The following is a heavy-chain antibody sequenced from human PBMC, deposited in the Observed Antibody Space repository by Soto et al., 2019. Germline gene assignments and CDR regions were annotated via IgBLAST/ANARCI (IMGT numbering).Heavy chain of an antibody. Sequence: QVQLVQSGAEVKKPGSSVKVSCKASGGTFSDFTMNWVRQAPGHGLEWMGRIIPIVDTPTYAQKFQGRVTITADKSTSTGYMELSSLTSEDTAVYYCAGFVTRGVDVWGQGPTVTVSS. CDR1: GGTFSDFT. D-gene: IGHD3-16*02. CDR3: AGFVTRGVDV. CDR2: IIPIVDTP. V-gene: IGHV1-69*08. J-gene: IGHJ6*02.